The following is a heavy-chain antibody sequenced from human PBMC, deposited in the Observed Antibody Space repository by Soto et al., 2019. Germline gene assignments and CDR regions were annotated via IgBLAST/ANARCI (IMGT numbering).Heavy chain of an antibody. J-gene: IGHJ4*02. CDR3: TRDHYDSSGYYRFDY. CDR2: FDPEDGQT. V-gene: IGHV1-24*01. CDR1: GYTLSELY. D-gene: IGHD3-22*01. Sequence: GVPVKVSCKVSGYTLSELYMYWARQAPGKGLEWMGRFDPEDGQTIYAQKFQGRVTMTGDTSADTAYMELSSLRSEDTAIYYCTRDHYDSSGYYRFDYWGQGTPVTVSS.